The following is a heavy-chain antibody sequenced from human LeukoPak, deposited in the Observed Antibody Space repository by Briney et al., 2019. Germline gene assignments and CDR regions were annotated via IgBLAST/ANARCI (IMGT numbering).Heavy chain of an antibody. J-gene: IGHJ4*02. CDR1: GYTFTTYA. D-gene: IGHD3-3*02. CDR3: ARWGCNSISCLFDY. Sequence: GASVKLSCKASGYTFTTYAINWVRQAPGQRLEWMGWINTGNGNTKYSQKFQGRVTITRDTSASTAYMELSSLRSEDTAVYYCARWGCNSISCLFDYWGQGTLVTVSS. V-gene: IGHV1-3*04. CDR2: INTGNGNT.